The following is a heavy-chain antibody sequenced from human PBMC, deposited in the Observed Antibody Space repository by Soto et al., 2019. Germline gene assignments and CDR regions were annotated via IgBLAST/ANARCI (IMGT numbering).Heavy chain of an antibody. Sequence: PGGSLRLSCAASGFTFSDYYMSWIRQAPGKGLEWVSYISSSGSTIYYADSVKGRFTISRGNAKNSLYLQMNSLRAEDTAVYYCARDEADTAMVTSPSSYYYYYGMDVWGQGTTVTVSS. CDR2: ISSSGSTI. V-gene: IGHV3-11*01. CDR1: GFTFSDYY. D-gene: IGHD5-18*01. J-gene: IGHJ6*02. CDR3: ARDEADTAMVTSPSSYYYYYGMDV.